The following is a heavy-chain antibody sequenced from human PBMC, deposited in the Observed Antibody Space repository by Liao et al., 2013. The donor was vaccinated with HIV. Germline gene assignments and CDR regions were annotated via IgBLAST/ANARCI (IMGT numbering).Heavy chain of an antibody. Sequence: QVQLQQWGAGLLKPSETLSLTCAVYGGSFSDYYWSWIRQSPGKGLEWIGEINHSGSTNYNPSLKSRVTISVDTSKNQFSLKLSSVTAADTAVYYCASEYSSSSLDPYYYYMASGAKGPRSPSP. CDR1: GGSFSDYY. CDR2: INHSGST. D-gene: IGHD6-13*01. V-gene: IGHV4-34*01. J-gene: IGHJ6*03. CDR3: ASEYSSSSLDPYYYYMAS.